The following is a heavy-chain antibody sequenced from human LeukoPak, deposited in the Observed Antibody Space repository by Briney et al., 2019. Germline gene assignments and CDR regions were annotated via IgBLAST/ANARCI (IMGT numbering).Heavy chain of an antibody. Sequence: ASVKVSCKASGYTFTSYYMHWVRQAPGQGLEWMGIINPSGGSTSYAQKFQGWVTMTRDTSISTAYMVLSRLRSDDTAVYYCARGGVGAYNDAFDIWGQGTMVTVSS. V-gene: IGHV1-46*01. CDR1: GYTFTSYY. CDR3: ARGGVGAYNDAFDI. CDR2: INPSGGST. J-gene: IGHJ3*02. D-gene: IGHD1-26*01.